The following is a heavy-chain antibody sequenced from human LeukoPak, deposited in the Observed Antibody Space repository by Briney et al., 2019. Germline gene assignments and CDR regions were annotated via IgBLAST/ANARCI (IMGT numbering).Heavy chain of an antibody. Sequence: APVKVSCKASGYTFSDNYIHWVRQAPGQGLEWMGWISAYNGNTNYAQKLQGRVTMTTDTSTSTAYMELRSLRSDDTAVYYCARSPTRLTFYFDYWGQGTLVTVSS. CDR1: GYTFSDNY. CDR3: ARSPTRLTFYFDY. V-gene: IGHV1-18*04. CDR2: ISAYNGNT. J-gene: IGHJ4*02. D-gene: IGHD4/OR15-4a*01.